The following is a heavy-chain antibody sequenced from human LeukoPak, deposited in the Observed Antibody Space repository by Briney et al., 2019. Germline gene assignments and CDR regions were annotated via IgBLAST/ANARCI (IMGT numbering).Heavy chain of an antibody. D-gene: IGHD3-10*01. V-gene: IGHV1-69*05. J-gene: IGHJ6*03. Sequence: SVKASCKASGGTFSSYAISWVRQAPGQGLEWMGGIIPIFGTANSAQMFQGRVTITTDESTSTAYMELSSLRSEDTAVYYCARCLWVRGVIEGPMAGYYYYYMDVWGKGTTVTVSS. CDR2: IIPIFGTA. CDR1: GGTFSSYA. CDR3: ARCLWVRGVIEGPMAGYYYYYMDV.